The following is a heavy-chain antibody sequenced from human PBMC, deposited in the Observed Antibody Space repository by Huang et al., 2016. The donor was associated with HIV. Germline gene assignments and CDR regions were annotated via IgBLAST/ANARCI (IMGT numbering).Heavy chain of an antibody. CDR3: ARALLLFGLGSPLDF. V-gene: IGHV1-46*01. CDR2: INPSVAST. Sequence: QVQLVQSGAEVKKPGASVKISCKASGYTFTTYHMHWVRQAPGQGLEWMGMINPSVASTSYAPTFQGRVTMTSDTSTSTVYMELSSLTPEDTAVYYCARALLLFGLGSPLDFWGQGSLVTVSS. CDR1: GYTFTTYH. J-gene: IGHJ4*02. D-gene: IGHD3-10*01.